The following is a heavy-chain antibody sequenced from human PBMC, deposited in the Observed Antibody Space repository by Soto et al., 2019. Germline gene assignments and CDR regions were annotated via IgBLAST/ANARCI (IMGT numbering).Heavy chain of an antibody. J-gene: IGHJ6*02. V-gene: IGHV3-30*18. CDR3: AKDMSWERDYYNYNMDV. CDR2: ISYDGSNK. Sequence: GGSLRLSCAASGFTFSGYGMHWVRQAPGKGLEWVAVISYDGSNKYYADSVKGRFTISRDNSKNTLDLQMNSLRAEDTAVYYCAKDMSWERDYYNYNMDVWGQGTTVTVSS. D-gene: IGHD1-26*01. CDR1: GFTFSGYG.